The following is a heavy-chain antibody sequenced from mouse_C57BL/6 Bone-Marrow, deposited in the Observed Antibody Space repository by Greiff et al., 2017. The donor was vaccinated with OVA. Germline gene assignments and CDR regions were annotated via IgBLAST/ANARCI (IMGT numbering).Heavy chain of an antibody. CDR3: ARAYYGKMDY. J-gene: IGHJ4*01. D-gene: IGHD1-1*01. Sequence: QVQLQQPGAELVKPGASVKLSCKASGYTFTSYWMPWVKQSPGQGLEWIGMIHPNSGSTNYNEKFKSKATLSVDKSSSTAYMQLSSLTSEDSAVYYCARAYYGKMDYWGQGTSVTVSS. CDR1: GYTFTSYW. CDR2: IHPNSGST. V-gene: IGHV1-64*01.